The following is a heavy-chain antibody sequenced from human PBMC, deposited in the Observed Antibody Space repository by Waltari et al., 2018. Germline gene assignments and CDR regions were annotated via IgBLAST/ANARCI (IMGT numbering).Heavy chain of an antibody. CDR2: IQYDGVNA. D-gene: IGHD3-10*01. CDR1: GFTFSDSG. J-gene: IGHJ4*01. Sequence: QVQLVESGGGVVQPGGSLRLSCAASGFTFSDSGMPWVGQDPGKGLDWVGFIQYDGVNAYYGESVKGRFTISRDNSKNTLYLQMNGLRSDDTGVYFCVKDTGKGDYWGQEPWSPSPQ. V-gene: IGHV3-30*02. CDR3: VKDTGKGDY.